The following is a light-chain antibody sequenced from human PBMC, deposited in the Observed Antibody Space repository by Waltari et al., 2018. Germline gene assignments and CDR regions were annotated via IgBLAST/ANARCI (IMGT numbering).Light chain of an antibody. J-gene: IGLJ2*01. V-gene: IGLV1-44*01. CDR1: NSNIGSST. Sequence: QSVVTQSPSASGAPGQRVTISCSGSNSNIGSSTVNWYQKVPGTAPRLLIYSNDQRPLWVPDRFSASKSGTSASLAISGLQSEDEADYYCATWDARLTAVVFGGGTKVTVL. CDR3: ATWDARLTAVV. CDR2: SND.